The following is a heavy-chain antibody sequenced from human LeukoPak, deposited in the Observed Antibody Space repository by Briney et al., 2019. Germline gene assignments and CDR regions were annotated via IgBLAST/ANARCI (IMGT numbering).Heavy chain of an antibody. CDR2: ISSINTI. J-gene: IGHJ6*02. Sequence: GGSLRLSCAASGFIFSSYSMNWVRQAPGKGLEWVSYISSINTIYYAGSVKGRFTISRDNAKNSLYLQMNSLRAEDTAVYYCARAHEGYYYYGMGVWGQGTTVTVSS. CDR1: GFIFSSYS. CDR3: ARAHEGYYYYGMGV. V-gene: IGHV3-48*01.